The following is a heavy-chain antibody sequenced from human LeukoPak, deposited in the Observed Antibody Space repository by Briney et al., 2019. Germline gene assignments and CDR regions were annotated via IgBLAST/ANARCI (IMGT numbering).Heavy chain of an antibody. CDR3: AKAWDY. V-gene: IGHV3-23*01. Sequence: GGSLRLSCVASGFTFSTFAMIWVRQPPGKGLEWVSSIFPSGGEIHYADSVKGRFTISRDNSKNTLYLQMNSLRAEDTAVYYCAKAWDYWGQGTLVTVSS. CDR2: IFPSGGEI. CDR1: GFTFSTFA. J-gene: IGHJ4*02.